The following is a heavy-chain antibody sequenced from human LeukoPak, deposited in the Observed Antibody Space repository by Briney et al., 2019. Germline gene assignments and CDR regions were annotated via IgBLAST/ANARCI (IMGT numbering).Heavy chain of an antibody. CDR2: ISGSGGST. CDR3: AKDLGYCSSTSCYADAFDI. D-gene: IGHD2-2*01. CDR1: GFTFSSYA. Sequence: AGGSLRLSCAASGFTFSSYAMSWVHQAPGKGLEWVSAISGSGGSTYYADSVKGRFTISRDNSKNTLYLQMNSLRAEDTAVYYCAKDLGYCSSTSCYADAFDIWGQGTMVTVSS. J-gene: IGHJ3*02. V-gene: IGHV3-23*01.